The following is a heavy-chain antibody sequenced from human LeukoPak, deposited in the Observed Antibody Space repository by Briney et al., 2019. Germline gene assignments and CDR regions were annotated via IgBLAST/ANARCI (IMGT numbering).Heavy chain of an antibody. CDR1: GGSFSGYY. D-gene: IGHD6-19*01. Sequence: KPSETLSLTCAVYGGSFSGYYWSWIRQPPGKGLEWIGEINHSGSTNYNPSLKSRVTISVDTSKNQFSLKLSSVTAADAAVYYCARDHRAVAGIKWDYYFYYMDVWGKGTTVTVSS. V-gene: IGHV4-34*01. J-gene: IGHJ6*03. CDR3: ARDHRAVAGIKWDYYFYYMDV. CDR2: INHSGST.